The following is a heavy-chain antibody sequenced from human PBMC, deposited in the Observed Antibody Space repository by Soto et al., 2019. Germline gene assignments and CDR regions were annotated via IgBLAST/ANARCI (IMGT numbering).Heavy chain of an antibody. CDR3: ASDIWVLLSADGCAGLDP. CDR1: GYTFTSYG. V-gene: IGHV1-18*01. Sequence: ASVNLSCNAAGYTFTSYGISWARQAPGQGPEWMGWISTYNGNTNYAQKLKGRVTMTTDTSTSTAYMELRSLRSDDTAVYYCASDIWVLLSADGCAGLDPWGQGTPGT. CDR2: ISTYNGNT. D-gene: IGHD3-16*02. J-gene: IGHJ5*02.